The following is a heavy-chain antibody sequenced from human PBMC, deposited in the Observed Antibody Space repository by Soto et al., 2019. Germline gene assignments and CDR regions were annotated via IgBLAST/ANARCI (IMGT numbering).Heavy chain of an antibody. J-gene: IGHJ3*01. D-gene: IGHD5-12*01. CDR2: INAGNGHT. CDR3: ARDFAGGLNDAFAF. V-gene: IGHV1-3*01. CDR1: GYACRSYA. Sequence: ASVKVSGKGAGYACRSYALHWVRQAHGQRLEWMGWINAGNGHTKYSREFRDRLTITMATSPSTPYMELRSLKSAASPVFFCARDFAGGLNDAFAFWGQGTTVPVSS.